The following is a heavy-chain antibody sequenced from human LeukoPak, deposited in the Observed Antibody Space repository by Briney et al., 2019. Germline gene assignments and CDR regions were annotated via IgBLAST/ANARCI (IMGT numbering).Heavy chain of an antibody. CDR2: ISSSGSTI. V-gene: IGHV3-48*03. D-gene: IGHD6-19*01. CDR1: GFTFSSYE. CDR3: AGTQWLVPEFDP. Sequence: GGSLRLSCAASGFTFSSYEMNWVRQAPGKGLEWVSYISSSGSTIYYADSVKGRFTISRDNAKNSLYLQMNSLRAEDTAVYYCAGTQWLVPEFDPWGQGTLVTVSS. J-gene: IGHJ5*02.